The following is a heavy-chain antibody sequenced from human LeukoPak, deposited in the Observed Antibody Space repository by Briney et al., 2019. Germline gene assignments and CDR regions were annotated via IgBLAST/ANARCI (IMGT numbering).Heavy chain of an antibody. J-gene: IGHJ3*02. CDR1: GYTFTEYY. CDR2: NNPKTGST. CDR3: ARDLDDAFDI. V-gene: IGHV1-2*02. D-gene: IGHD1-1*01. Sequence: ASVKVSCKASGYTFTEYYIHWVRQAPGQGLEWMGWNNPKTGSTNYPQKFQGRVTMTRDTSISTTNMELSRLRSDDTAVYFCARDLDDAFDIWGQGTMVTVSS.